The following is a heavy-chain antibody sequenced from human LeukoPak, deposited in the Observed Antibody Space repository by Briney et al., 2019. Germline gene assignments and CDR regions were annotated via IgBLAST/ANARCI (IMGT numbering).Heavy chain of an antibody. D-gene: IGHD6-19*01. CDR2: INHSGST. V-gene: IGHV4-34*01. CDR1: GFTFSNAW. CDR3: ARGGKAVAGIKGDAFDI. Sequence: GSLRLSCAASGFTFSNAWMSWVRQAPGKGLEWIGEINHSGSTNYNPSLKSRVNISVDTSKNQFSLRLSSVTAADTAVYYCARGGKAVAGIKGDAFDIWGQGTMVTVSS. J-gene: IGHJ3*02.